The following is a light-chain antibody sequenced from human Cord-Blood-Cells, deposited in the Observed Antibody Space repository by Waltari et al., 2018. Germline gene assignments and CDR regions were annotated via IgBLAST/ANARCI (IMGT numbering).Light chain of an antibody. J-gene: IGLJ3*02. CDR2: LNSGGSH. Sequence: QLVLPQSPSASASLGASVKLTCPLSSGHSSYAIAWHQQQPEKGPRYLMKLNSGGSHSKGDGIPDRFSGSSSGAERYLTISSLQSEDEADYYCQTWGTGIRVFGGGTKLTVL. V-gene: IGLV4-69*01. CDR3: QTWGTGIRV. CDR1: SGHSSYA.